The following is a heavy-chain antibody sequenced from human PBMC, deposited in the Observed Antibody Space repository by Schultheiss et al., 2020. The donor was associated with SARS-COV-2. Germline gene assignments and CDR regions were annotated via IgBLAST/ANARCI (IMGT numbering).Heavy chain of an antibody. CDR2: ISSSSRYI. CDR3: ARLITIAAAGTGWFDP. Sequence: GGSLRLSCAASGFTFSSYNMNWVRQSPGKGLEWVSSISSSSRYIYYADSVKGRFTISRDNAKNSLYLQMNSLRAEDTAVYYCARLITIAAAGTGWFDPWGQGTLVTVSS. D-gene: IGHD6-13*01. J-gene: IGHJ5*02. CDR1: GFTFSSYN. V-gene: IGHV3-21*01.